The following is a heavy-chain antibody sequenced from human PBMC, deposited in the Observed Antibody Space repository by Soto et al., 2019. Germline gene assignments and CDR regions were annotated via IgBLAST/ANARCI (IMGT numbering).Heavy chain of an antibody. CDR3: ARVSRKHYDFWSGYSGMAV. CDR1: GFTFSSYG. J-gene: IGHJ6*02. CDR2: IWYDGSNK. Sequence: PGGSLRLSCAASGFTFSSYGMHWVRQAPGKGLEWVAVIWYDGSNKYYADSVKGRFTISRDNSKNTLYLQMNSLRAEDTAVYYCARVSRKHYDFWSGYSGMAVWGQGTTVTVSS. D-gene: IGHD3-3*01. V-gene: IGHV3-33*01.